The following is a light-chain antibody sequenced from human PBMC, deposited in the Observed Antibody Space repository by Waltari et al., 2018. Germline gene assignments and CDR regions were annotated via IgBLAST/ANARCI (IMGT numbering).Light chain of an antibody. V-gene: IGKV3-20*01. CDR1: QSVGRT. CDR2: GAS. Sequence: EIVLTQSPGTLSLSHGERAIPSCRASQSVGRTLAWYQQKPGQAPRLPIYGASNRATGIPDRFSGSGSGTDFSLTISRLEPEDFSVYYCQHYVRLPVTFGQGTRVEI. CDR3: QHYVRLPVT. J-gene: IGKJ1*01.